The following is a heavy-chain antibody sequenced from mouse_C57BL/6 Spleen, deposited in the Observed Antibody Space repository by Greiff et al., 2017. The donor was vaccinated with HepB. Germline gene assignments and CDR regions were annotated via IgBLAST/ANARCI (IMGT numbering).Heavy chain of an antibody. CDR1: GYTFTSYW. CDR2: IDPSDSYT. Sequence: VKLQQPGAELVKPGASVKLSCKASGYTFTSYWMQWVKQRPGQGLEWIGEIDPSDSYTNYNQKFKGKATLTVDTSSSTAYMQLSSLTSEDSAVYYYARSSWGYAMDYWGQGASVTVSS. J-gene: IGHJ4*01. CDR3: ARSSWGYAMDY. D-gene: IGHD1-1*01. V-gene: IGHV1-50*01.